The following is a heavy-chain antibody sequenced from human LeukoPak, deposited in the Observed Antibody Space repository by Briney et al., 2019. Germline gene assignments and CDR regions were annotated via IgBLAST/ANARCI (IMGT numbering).Heavy chain of an antibody. CDR2: ISAGGDP. Sequence: GGSLRLSCAVSGFIFKDFPMTWVRQAPGKGLEWLSGISAGGDPFHADSLKGRFTISRDNYKNTLYLQMDSLRAEDTAVYYCAKSLFTSAAGSGRASDIWGQGTMVTVSP. J-gene: IGHJ3*02. CDR3: AKSLFTSAAGSGRASDI. D-gene: IGHD3-10*01. V-gene: IGHV3-23*01. CDR1: GFIFKDFP.